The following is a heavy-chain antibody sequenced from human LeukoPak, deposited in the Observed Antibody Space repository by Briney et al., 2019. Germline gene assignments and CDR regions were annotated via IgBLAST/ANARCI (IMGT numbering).Heavy chain of an antibody. D-gene: IGHD6-13*01. CDR2: ISSSSSYI. CDR1: AFSPNAYN. CDR3: ARDEGSSSWYGGFDY. Sequence: GGSLRLSCAASAFSPNAYNMNWVRQAPGKGLEWVSSISSSSSYIYYADSVKGRFTISRDNAKNSLYLQMNSLRADDTAVYYCARDEGSSSWYGGFDYWGQGTLVTVSS. J-gene: IGHJ4*02. V-gene: IGHV3-21*01.